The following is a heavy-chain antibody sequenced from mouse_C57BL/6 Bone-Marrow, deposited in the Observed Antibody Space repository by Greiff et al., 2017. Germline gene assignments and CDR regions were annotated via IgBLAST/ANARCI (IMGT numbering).Heavy chain of an antibody. J-gene: IGHJ4*01. Sequence: EVKLVESGGDLVKPGGSLKLSCAASGFTFSSYGMSWVRQTPDKRLEWVATISSGGSYTYYPDSVKGRFTISRDNAKNTLYLQMSSLKSEDTAMYYCALMVTTPYYYAMDYWGQGTSVTVSS. CDR1: GFTFSSYG. CDR3: ALMVTTPYYYAMDY. V-gene: IGHV5-6*01. D-gene: IGHD2-3*01. CDR2: ISSGGSYT.